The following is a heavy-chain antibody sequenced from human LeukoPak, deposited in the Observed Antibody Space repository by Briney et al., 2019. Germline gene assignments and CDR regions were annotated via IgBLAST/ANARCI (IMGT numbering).Heavy chain of an antibody. V-gene: IGHV3-74*01. J-gene: IGHJ4*02. CDR1: GFTFSGYW. Sequence: GGSLRLSCAASGFTFSGYWMHWVRQPPGKGLVWVSRINSGGSDTIYADSVKGGFTISRENAKNTLHLQMNSLRAEDTAVYYCARVGTSGSSFTYFDSWGQGTLVTVSS. D-gene: IGHD1-26*01. CDR2: INSGGSDT. CDR3: ARVGTSGSSFTYFDS.